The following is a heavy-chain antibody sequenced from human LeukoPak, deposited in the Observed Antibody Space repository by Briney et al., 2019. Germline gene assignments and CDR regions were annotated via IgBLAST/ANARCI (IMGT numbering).Heavy chain of an antibody. CDR1: GDSISSYY. D-gene: IGHD4-17*01. CDR3: ARDRQATTAYDAFDI. J-gene: IGHJ3*02. V-gene: IGHV4-59*01. Sequence: SETLSLTCTVSGDSISSYYWSWIRQPPGKGLEWIGYIYYSGSTTYNPSLKSRVTISVDTSNNQFSLKLSSVTAADTAVYYCARDRQATTAYDAFDIWGRGTMVTVSS. CDR2: IYYSGST.